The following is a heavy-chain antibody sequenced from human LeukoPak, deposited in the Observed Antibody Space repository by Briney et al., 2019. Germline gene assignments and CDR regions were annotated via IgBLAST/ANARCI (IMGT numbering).Heavy chain of an antibody. J-gene: IGHJ5*02. CDR3: ARGLYDSSLRSWWFDP. CDR1: GFTFSSYE. D-gene: IGHD3-22*01. V-gene: IGHV3-48*03. Sequence: GGSLRLSCAASGFTFSSYEMNWVRQAPGKGLEWVSYIGSSGYSIYYTDSVKGRFTISRDSAKNSLYLQMNSLRAEDAAVYYCARGLYDSSLRSWWFDPWGQGTLVTVSS. CDR2: IGSSGYSI.